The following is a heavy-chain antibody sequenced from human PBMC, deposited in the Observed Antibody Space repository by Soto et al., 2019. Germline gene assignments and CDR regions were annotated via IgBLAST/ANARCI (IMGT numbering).Heavy chain of an antibody. D-gene: IGHD5-12*01. CDR1: GGSISSYY. CDR2: IYYSGST. CDR3: ARGIVATIEQYFDY. J-gene: IGHJ4*02. Sequence: ASETLSLTCTVSGGSISSYYWSWIRQPPGKGLEWIGYIYYSGSTNYNPSLKSRVTISVDTSKNQFSLKLSSVTAADTAVYYCARGIVATIEQYFDYWGQGTLVTVSS. V-gene: IGHV4-59*01.